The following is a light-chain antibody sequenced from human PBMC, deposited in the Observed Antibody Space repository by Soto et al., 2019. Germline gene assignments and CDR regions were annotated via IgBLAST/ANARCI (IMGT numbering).Light chain of an antibody. CDR1: QYVSSTY. CDR2: GTS. Sequence: EIVLTQSPGTLSLSPGERATLSSRASQYVSSTYLAWYQQKPGQAPRLLMYGTSSRATGIPDRFSGSGSGTDFTLTISRLEPEDFAVYYCHQYDTSRGTFGQGTKVEIK. J-gene: IGKJ1*01. V-gene: IGKV3-20*01. CDR3: HQYDTSRGT.